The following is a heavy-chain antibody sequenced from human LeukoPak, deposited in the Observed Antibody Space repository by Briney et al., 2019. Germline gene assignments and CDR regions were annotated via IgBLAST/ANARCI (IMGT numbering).Heavy chain of an antibody. D-gene: IGHD3-22*01. CDR3: ARADSSGYSLLDY. Sequence: GGSLRLSCAASGFTFSSYWMHWVRQAPGKGLVWVLRINSDGSSTSYADSVKGRFTISRDNAKNTLYLQMNSLRAEDTAVYYCARADSSGYSLLDYWGQGTLVTVSS. V-gene: IGHV3-74*01. CDR1: GFTFSSYW. J-gene: IGHJ4*02. CDR2: INSDGSST.